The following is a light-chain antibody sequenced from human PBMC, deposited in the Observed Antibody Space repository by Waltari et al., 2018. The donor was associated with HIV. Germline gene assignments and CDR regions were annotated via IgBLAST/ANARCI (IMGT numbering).Light chain of an antibody. CDR1: SSDVASYNL. CDR2: AVT. J-gene: IGLJ1*01. CDR3: CSYAGTGTYV. Sequence: SPGQLITISCTATSSDVASYNLVSWYQQHPGKAPKVMIYAVTKRPSGVSNRFSGSKSDNTASLTISGLQAEDEADYYCCSYAGTGTYVFGTGTKVTVL. V-gene: IGLV2-23*02.